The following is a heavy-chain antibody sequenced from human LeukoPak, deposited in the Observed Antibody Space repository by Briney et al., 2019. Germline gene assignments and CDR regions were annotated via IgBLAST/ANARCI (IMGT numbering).Heavy chain of an antibody. V-gene: IGHV3-7*04. J-gene: IGHJ4*02. D-gene: IGHD5-24*01. CDR1: GFTFSNNA. Sequence: GGSLRLSCAASGFTFSNNAMSWVRQAPGKGLEWVANIKQDGSKKSYVDSVKGRFTISRDNAKNSLYLQMNSLRAEDTAIYYCTRVGYIDEGIDYWGQGTLVTVSS. CDR2: IKQDGSKK. CDR3: TRVGYIDEGIDY.